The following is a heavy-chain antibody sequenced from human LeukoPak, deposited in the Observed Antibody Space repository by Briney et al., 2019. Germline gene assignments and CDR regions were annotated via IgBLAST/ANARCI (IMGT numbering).Heavy chain of an antibody. CDR2: TSGSGVTT. J-gene: IGHJ3*02. D-gene: IGHD6-6*01. CDR3: ARVLVLRGLDAFDI. CDR1: GFTFSNYA. V-gene: IGHV3-23*01. Sequence: GGSLRLSCAASGFTFSNYAMNWVRQAPGKGLEWVSGTSGSGVTTYYADSVKGRFTISRDNSKNTLYLQMNSLRAEDTAVYYCARVLVLRGLDAFDIWGQGTMVTVSS.